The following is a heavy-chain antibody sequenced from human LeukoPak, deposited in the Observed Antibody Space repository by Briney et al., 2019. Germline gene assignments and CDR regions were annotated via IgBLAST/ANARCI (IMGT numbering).Heavy chain of an antibody. D-gene: IGHD6-19*01. V-gene: IGHV3-21*01. CDR3: ARDRWQWLEEPDY. CDR1: GFTFSSYS. CDR2: ISSSSSYV. J-gene: IGHJ4*02. Sequence: GGSLRLSCAASGFTFSSYSMNWVRQAPGKGLEWVSSISSSSSYVYYADSVKGRFTISRDNAKNSLYLQMNSLRAEDTAVYYCARDRWQWLEEPDYWGQGTLVTVSS.